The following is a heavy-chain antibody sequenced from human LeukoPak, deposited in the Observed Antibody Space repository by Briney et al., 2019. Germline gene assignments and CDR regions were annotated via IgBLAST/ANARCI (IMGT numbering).Heavy chain of an antibody. CDR1: GGSIISSSYY. CDR3: ARHITVSYDAFDL. D-gene: IGHD6-19*01. V-gene: IGHV4-39*07. CDR2: IYYTGST. Sequence: SETLSLTCTVSGGSIISSSYYWGWIRQPPGKGLEWIGSIYYTGSTYYNPSLRSRVTMSVDTSRNQFSLKLSSVTAADTAMYYCARHITVSYDAFDLWGRGTMVTVSS. J-gene: IGHJ3*01.